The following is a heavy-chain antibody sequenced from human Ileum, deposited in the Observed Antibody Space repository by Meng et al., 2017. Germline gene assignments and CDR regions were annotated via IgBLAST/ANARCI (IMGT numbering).Heavy chain of an antibody. V-gene: IGHV4-4*02. D-gene: IGHD3-22*01. CDR2: IFQSGRT. CDR3: ATSNDRDVYYLGY. CDR1: GTW. J-gene: IGHJ4*02. Sequence: VHLQEPGPRLVTPSGTLSLTCAVSGTWWSWVRQPPGKGLEWIGEIFQSGRTNYNPSLKSRVTISIDKSKSQISLQLSAVTAADTAVYSCATSNDRDVYYLGYWGQGTLVTVSS.